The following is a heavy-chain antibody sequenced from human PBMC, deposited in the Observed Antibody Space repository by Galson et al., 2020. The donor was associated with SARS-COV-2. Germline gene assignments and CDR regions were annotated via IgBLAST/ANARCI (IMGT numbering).Heavy chain of an antibody. Sequence: YWMSWVRQAPGKGLEWVANIKQDGSEKYYVDSVKGRFTISRDNAKNSLYLQMNSLRAEDTAVYYCARDAYYYDSNGQTRGDYWGQGTLVTVSS. V-gene: IGHV3-7*01. J-gene: IGHJ4*02. CDR2: IKQDGSEK. CDR1: YW. D-gene: IGHD3-22*01. CDR3: ARDAYYYDSNGQTRGDY.